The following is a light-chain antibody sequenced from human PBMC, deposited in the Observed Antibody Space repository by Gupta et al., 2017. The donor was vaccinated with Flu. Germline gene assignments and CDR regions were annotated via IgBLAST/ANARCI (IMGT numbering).Light chain of an antibody. Sequence: EIVSTQSPATLPLSPGASAILPCWASHRVSSYLAWYQQKPGQAPRLLMYDASKRVAGIPDRFSGSGSGTDFTLNISSLEPEDVAVYYCQQRRDWPMYTFGQGTKLEIK. CDR2: DAS. CDR1: HRVSSY. V-gene: IGKV3-11*01. J-gene: IGKJ2*01. CDR3: QQRRDWPMYT.